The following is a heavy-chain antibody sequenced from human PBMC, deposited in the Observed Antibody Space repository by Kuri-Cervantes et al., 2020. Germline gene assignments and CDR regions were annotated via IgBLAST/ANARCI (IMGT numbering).Heavy chain of an antibody. D-gene: IGHD4-17*01. J-gene: IGHJ4*02. CDR3: ARETDYGDYVNFVY. CDR2: INPNSGGT. V-gene: IGHV1-2*04. Sequence: ASVKVSCKASGGTFSSYAISWVRQAPGQGLEWMGWINPNSGGTNYAQKFQGWVTMTRDTSISTAYMELSRLRSDDTAVYYCARETDYGDYVNFVYWGQGTLVTVSS. CDR1: GGTFSSYA.